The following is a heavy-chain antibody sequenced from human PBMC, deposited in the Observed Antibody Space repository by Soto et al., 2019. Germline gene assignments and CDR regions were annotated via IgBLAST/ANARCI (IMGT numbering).Heavy chain of an antibody. Sequence: EVQLVESGGGLVKPGGSLRLSCAASGFTFSSYSMNWVRQAPGKGLEWVSSISSSSSYIYYADSVKGRFTISRDNAKNSLYLQMNSLRAEDTAVYYCARGFDYGDYVVLCYFDYWGQGTLVTVSS. CDR2: ISSSSSYI. CDR1: GFTFSSYS. CDR3: ARGFDYGDYVVLCYFDY. J-gene: IGHJ4*02. V-gene: IGHV3-21*01. D-gene: IGHD4-17*01.